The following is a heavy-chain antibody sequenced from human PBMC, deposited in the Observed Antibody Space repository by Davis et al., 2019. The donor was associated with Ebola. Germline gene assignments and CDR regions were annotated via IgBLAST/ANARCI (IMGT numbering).Heavy chain of an antibody. V-gene: IGHV3-48*04. D-gene: IGHD3-9*01. Sequence: GESLKISCAASGFTFSSYGMHWVRQAPGKGLEWVSYISSSGTTKYYADSVKGRFTISRDNVKNSLYLRMNSLRVEDTALYHCARVKAATGYSRFDTWGQGTLVTVSS. CDR1: GFTFSSYG. CDR2: ISSSGTTK. J-gene: IGHJ5*01. CDR3: ARVKAATGYSRFDT.